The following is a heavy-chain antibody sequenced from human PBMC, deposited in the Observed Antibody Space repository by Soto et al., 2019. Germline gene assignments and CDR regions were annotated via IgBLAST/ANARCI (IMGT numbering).Heavy chain of an antibody. V-gene: IGHV1-69*01. D-gene: IGHD6-25*01. CDR2: IIPIFGTA. CDR3: ARGDGYRNWFDP. J-gene: IGHJ5*02. Sequence: ASVKVSCKASGGTFSSYAISWVRQAPGQGLEWMGGIIPIFGTANYAQKFQGRVTITADESTSTAYMELSSLRSEDTAVYYRARGDGYRNWFDPWGQGTLVTVSS. CDR1: GGTFSSYA.